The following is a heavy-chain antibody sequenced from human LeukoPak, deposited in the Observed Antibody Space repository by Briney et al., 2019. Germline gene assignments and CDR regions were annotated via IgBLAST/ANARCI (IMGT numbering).Heavy chain of an antibody. V-gene: IGHV1-69*10. D-gene: IGHD5-24*01. Sequence: ASVKVSCKASGYTFTGYYMHWVRQAPGQGLEWMGGIIPIFNIVNYAQKFKGRVTIMVDKPTNIVYLEVSSLRSEDTAVYYCARVQVRRVFNYFDPWGQGTLVTVSS. CDR1: GYTFTGYY. CDR2: IIPIFNIV. CDR3: ARVQVRRVFNYFDP. J-gene: IGHJ5*02.